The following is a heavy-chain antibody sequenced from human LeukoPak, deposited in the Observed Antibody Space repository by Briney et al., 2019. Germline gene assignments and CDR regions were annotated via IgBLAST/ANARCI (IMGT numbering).Heavy chain of an antibody. CDR1: GFTFSSYA. CDR2: ISGSGGGT. Sequence: GGSLRLSCAASGFTFSSYAMSWVRQAPGKGLEWVSAISGSGGGTYYADSVKGRFTISRDNSKNTLYLQMNSLRAEDTAVYYCAETVHDSSGYYYVPTSYYFDYWGQGTLVTVSS. D-gene: IGHD3-22*01. V-gene: IGHV3-23*01. CDR3: AETVHDSSGYYYVPTSYYFDY. J-gene: IGHJ4*02.